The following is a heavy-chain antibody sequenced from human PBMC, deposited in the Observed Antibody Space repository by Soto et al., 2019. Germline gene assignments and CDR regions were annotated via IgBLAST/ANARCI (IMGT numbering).Heavy chain of an antibody. CDR3: ARRRVYSSSSGIYYFDY. J-gene: IGHJ4*02. CDR2: INPNSGGT. CDR1: GYTFTGYY. Sequence: VASVKVSCKASGYTFTGYYMHWVRQAPGQGLEWMGWINPNSGGTNYAQKFQGRVTMTRDTSISTAYMELSRLRSDDTAVYYCARRRVYSSSSGIYYFDYWGQGTLGTVS. D-gene: IGHD6-6*01. V-gene: IGHV1-2*02.